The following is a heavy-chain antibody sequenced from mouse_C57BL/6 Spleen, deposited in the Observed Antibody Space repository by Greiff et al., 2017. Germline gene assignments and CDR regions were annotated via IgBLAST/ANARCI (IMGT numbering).Heavy chain of an antibody. CDR2: IYPGDGDT. Sequence: QVQLKESGPELVKPGASVKISCKASGYAFSSSWMNWVKQRPGKGLEWIGRIYPGDGDTNYNGKFKGKATLTADKSSSTAYMQLSSLTSEDSAVYFCAKSTMVTTGYFDYWGQGTTLTVSS. J-gene: IGHJ2*01. D-gene: IGHD2-2*01. CDR3: AKSTMVTTGYFDY. V-gene: IGHV1-82*01. CDR1: GYAFSSSW.